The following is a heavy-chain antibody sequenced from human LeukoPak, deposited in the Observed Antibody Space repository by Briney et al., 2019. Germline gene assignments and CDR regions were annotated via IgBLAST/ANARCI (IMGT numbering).Heavy chain of an antibody. CDR3: ARVGDIVLMARYGMDV. Sequence: SQTLSLTCAISGDSVSSPSAAWNWLRQSPSGGLEWLGRTYYRSKWYNDYAVSVKSRITINPDTSKNQFSLQLNSVTPEDTAVYYCARVGDIVLMARYGMDVWGQGTTVTVSS. J-gene: IGHJ6*02. D-gene: IGHD2-8*01. CDR2: TYYRSKWYN. V-gene: IGHV6-1*01. CDR1: GDSVSSPSAA.